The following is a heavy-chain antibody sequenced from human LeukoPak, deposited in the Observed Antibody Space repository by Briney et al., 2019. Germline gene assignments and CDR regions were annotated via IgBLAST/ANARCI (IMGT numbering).Heavy chain of an antibody. CDR3: ARADRGGFDI. CDR1: GGSISSSSYY. V-gene: IGHV4-39*07. Sequence: KPSETLSLTCTVSGGSISSSSYYWEYIRQPPGKGLEWIGSIYYSGSTSYNPSLKSRVTISVDPSNNQFSLKLTSVTAADTAVYYCARADRGGFDIWGQGTLVTVSS. CDR2: IYYSGST. J-gene: IGHJ3*02. D-gene: IGHD2-15*01.